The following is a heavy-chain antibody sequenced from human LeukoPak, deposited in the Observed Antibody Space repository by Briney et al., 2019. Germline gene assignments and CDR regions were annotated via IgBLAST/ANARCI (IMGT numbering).Heavy chain of an antibody. V-gene: IGHV3-23*01. J-gene: IGHJ4*02. CDR1: GFTFSSYA. Sequence: GGSLRLSCAASGFTFSSYAMIWVRHAPGKGLEWVSAISGSGGSTYYADSVKGRFTISRDNSKNTLYLQMNSLRAEDMAVYYCAKFGPSDYDYVWGSYRYGFYFDYWGQGTLVTVSS. D-gene: IGHD3-16*02. CDR3: AKFGPSDYDYVWGSYRYGFYFDY. CDR2: ISGSGGST.